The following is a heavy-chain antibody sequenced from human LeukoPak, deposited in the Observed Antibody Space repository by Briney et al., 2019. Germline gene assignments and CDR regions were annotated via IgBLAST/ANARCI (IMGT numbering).Heavy chain of an antibody. J-gene: IGHJ4*02. CDR1: GGSISSSNYY. CDR3: ARGAGIAAAGTFDY. CDR2: ISYSGST. D-gene: IGHD6-13*01. Sequence: SETLSLTCIVSGGSISSSNYYWGWIRQPPGKGLEWIGSISYSGSTYYNPSLKSRLTISVDTSRTQFSLKLSSVTAADTAVYYCARGAGIAAAGTFDYWGQGTLVTVSS. V-gene: IGHV4-39*01.